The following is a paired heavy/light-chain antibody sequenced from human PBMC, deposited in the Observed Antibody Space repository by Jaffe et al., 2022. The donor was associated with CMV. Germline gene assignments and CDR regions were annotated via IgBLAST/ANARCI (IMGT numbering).Heavy chain of an antibody. V-gene: IGHV1-18*04. Sequence: QVQLVQSGAEVKKPGASVKVSCKASGYTFTSYGISWVRQAPGQGLEWMGWISAYNGNTNYAQKLQGRVTMTTDTSTSTAYMELRSLRSDDTAVYYCARGGRIAARPGGYYYYYYMDVWGKGTTVTVSS. CDR1: GYTFTSYG. J-gene: IGHJ6*03. D-gene: IGHD6-6*01. CDR3: ARGGRIAARPGGYYYYYYMDV. CDR2: ISAYNGNT.
Light chain of an antibody. V-gene: IGKV3-20*01. J-gene: IGKJ2*01. Sequence: EIVLTQSPGTLSLSPGERATLSCRASQSVSSSYLAWYQQKPGQAPRLLIYGASSRATGIPDRFSGSGSGTDFTLTISRLEPEDFAVYYCQQYGSSPPVYTFGQGTKLEIK. CDR3: QQYGSSPPVYT. CDR2: GAS. CDR1: QSVSSSY.